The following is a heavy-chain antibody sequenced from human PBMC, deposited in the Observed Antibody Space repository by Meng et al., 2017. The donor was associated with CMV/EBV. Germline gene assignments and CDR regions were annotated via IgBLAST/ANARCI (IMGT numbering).Heavy chain of an antibody. Sequence: SETLSLTCTVSGGSISSYYWSWIRQPPGKGLEWIGYIYYSGSTNYNPSLKSRVTISVDTSKNQFSLKLSSVTAADTAVYYCARLQERGLLWFGELSGWFDPWGQGTLVTVSS. CDR3: ARLQERGLLWFGELSGWFDP. V-gene: IGHV4-59*01. D-gene: IGHD3-10*01. J-gene: IGHJ5*02. CDR1: GGSISSYY. CDR2: IYYSGST.